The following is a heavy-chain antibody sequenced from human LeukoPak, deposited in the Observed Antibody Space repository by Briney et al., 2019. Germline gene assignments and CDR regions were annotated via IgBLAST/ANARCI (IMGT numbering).Heavy chain of an antibody. CDR3: ARQGVGATYFFDY. Sequence: ASVKVSCKASGYTFTGYYMHWVRQAPGQGLEWMGWINPNSGGTNYAQKFQGRVTMTRDTSISTAYMELSRLRSDDTAVYYCARQGVGATYFFDYWGQGTLVTVSS. CDR1: GYTFTGYY. CDR2: INPNSGGT. J-gene: IGHJ4*02. V-gene: IGHV1-2*02. D-gene: IGHD1-26*01.